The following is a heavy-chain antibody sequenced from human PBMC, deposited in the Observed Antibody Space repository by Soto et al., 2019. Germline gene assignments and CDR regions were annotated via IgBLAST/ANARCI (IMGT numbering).Heavy chain of an antibody. V-gene: IGHV1-18*01. Sequence: APLKRYCXTSGYTLTSYVISCVRQATGQGLEWMGWISPYDDKTIYAQKFQGRVTMTADRPTRTVYLDLRSQKSNDTAVYYCARGGYYDNVWGKLSHYGLDKWGQGTSVTVSS. CDR2: ISPYDDKT. CDR1: GYTLTSYV. CDR3: ARGGYYDNVWGKLSHYGLDK. D-gene: IGHD3-16*01. J-gene: IGHJ6*02.